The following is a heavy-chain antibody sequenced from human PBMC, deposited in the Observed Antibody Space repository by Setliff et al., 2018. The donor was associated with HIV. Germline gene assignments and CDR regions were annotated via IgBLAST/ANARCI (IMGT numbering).Heavy chain of an antibody. D-gene: IGHD3-10*01. CDR3: ARSALWFGEADWYFDL. CDR2: IYKGGST. V-gene: IGHV4-28*01. J-gene: IGHJ2*01. CDR1: GYSISSSYW. Sequence: SETLSLTCVVSGYSISSSYWWGWIRQPPGKGLEWIGWIGYIYKGGSTYYNPSLKSRVTMSEDTSKNQFSLKLRSVTAVDTAVYYCARSALWFGEADWYFDLWGRGALVTVSS.